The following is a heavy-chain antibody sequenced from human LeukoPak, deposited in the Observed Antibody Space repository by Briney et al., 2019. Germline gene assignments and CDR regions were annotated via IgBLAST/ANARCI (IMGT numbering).Heavy chain of an antibody. CDR3: ARSPWNSYDY. V-gene: IGHV5-51*01. CDR2: VHPGDSDT. CDR1: GYSFNRYW. D-gene: IGHD5-12*01. J-gene: IGHJ4*02. Sequence: GESLKISCKGSGYSFNRYWIGWVRQMPGKGLEWMGIVHPGDSDTRYSPSFQGQVTISVDKSISTAYLQWSSLKASDTAMYYCARSPWNSYDYWGQGTLVTVSS.